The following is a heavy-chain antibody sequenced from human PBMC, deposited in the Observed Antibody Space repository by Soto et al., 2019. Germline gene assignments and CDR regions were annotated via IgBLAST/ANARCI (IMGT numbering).Heavy chain of an antibody. V-gene: IGHV4-59*01. CDR2: IYYSGST. J-gene: IGHJ4*02. Sequence: SETLSLTCTVSGGSISSYYWSWIRQPPGKGLEWIGNIYYSGSTNYNPSLKSRVTISVDTSKNQFSLKLSSVTAADTAVYYCARDRTDYGDSQAIFDYWGQGTLVTVSS. CDR3: ARDRTDYGDSQAIFDY. D-gene: IGHD4-17*01. CDR1: GGSISSYY.